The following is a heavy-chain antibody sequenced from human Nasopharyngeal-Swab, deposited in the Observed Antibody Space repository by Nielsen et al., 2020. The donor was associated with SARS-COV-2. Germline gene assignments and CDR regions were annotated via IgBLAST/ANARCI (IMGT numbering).Heavy chain of an antibody. V-gene: IGHV3-7*01. CDR3: ARDPFQRFFDWFPYGMDV. CDR2: IKQDGSEK. Sequence: GESLKISCAASGFTFSSYWMSWVRQAPGKGLEWVANIKQDGSEKYYVDSVKGRFTISRDNAKNSLYLQMNSLRAEDTAVYYCARDPFQRFFDWFPYGMDVWGQGTTVTVSS. CDR1: GFTFSSYW. J-gene: IGHJ6*02. D-gene: IGHD3-9*01.